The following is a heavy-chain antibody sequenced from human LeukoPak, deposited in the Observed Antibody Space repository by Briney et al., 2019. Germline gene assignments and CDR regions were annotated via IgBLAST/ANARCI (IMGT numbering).Heavy chain of an antibody. V-gene: IGHV3-43*01. Sequence: GRSLRLSCAASGFTFDRHTMHWVRQPPGKGPEWVSLIGWDGTNIDYADSVKGRFTISRDNSKNFVYLQMHSLRTEDTALYYCTKDMEWGMDVWGQGTTVIVSS. J-gene: IGHJ6*02. CDR1: GFTFDRHT. CDR2: IGWDGTNI. CDR3: TKDMEWGMDV. D-gene: IGHD3-3*01.